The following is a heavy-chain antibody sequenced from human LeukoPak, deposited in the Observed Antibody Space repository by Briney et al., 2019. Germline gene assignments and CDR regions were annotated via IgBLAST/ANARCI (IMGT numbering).Heavy chain of an antibody. V-gene: IGHV1-8*01. CDR1: GYTFTSYD. J-gene: IGHJ4*02. Sequence: ASVKVSCKASGYTFTSYDINWVRQATGQGPEWMGWMNPGSGNTGYAQRFQGRVTMTRDTSINTASLELSSLTSEDTAVYYCAAHTYYYSSGSFAYWGQGTLVTVSS. CDR3: AAHTYYYSSGSFAY. CDR2: MNPGSGNT. D-gene: IGHD3-10*01.